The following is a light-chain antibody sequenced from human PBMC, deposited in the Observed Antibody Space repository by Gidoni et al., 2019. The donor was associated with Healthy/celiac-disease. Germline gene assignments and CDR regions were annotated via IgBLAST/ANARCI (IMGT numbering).Light chain of an antibody. Sequence: QSALTQPASVAGSPGRAITTSCTGTSSDGGSYNLVSWYQQHPGQAPKLMIYEGSKRPSGVSKLFSGSKSGNTASLTISGLQAEADSDYYFCSYAGSSPYVFGTGTKVTVL. CDR3: CSYAGSSPYV. CDR2: EGS. J-gene: IGLJ1*01. V-gene: IGLV2-23*01. CDR1: SSDGGSYNL.